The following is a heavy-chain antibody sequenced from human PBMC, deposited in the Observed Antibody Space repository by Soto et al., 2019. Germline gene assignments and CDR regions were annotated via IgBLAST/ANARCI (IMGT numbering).Heavy chain of an antibody. CDR1: GFTFSTYS. V-gene: IGHV3-21*01. D-gene: IGHD2-15*01. CDR2: ISSRSSYI. J-gene: IGHJ3*02. Sequence: GGSLRLSCAASGFTFSTYSMNWVRQAPGKGLEWVSSISSRSSYIYYADSVKGRFTISRDNAKNSLFVEMNSLRAEDTAVYYCARDVSFCSGGSCYATYAFDIWGQGTMVTVSS. CDR3: ARDVSFCSGGSCYATYAFDI.